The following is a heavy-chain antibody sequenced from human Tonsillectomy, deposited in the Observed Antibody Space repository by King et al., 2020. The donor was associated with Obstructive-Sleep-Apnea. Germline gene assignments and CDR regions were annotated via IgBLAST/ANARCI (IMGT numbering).Heavy chain of an antibody. CDR2: RRYDGSHK. V-gene: IGHV3-30*02. CDR3: AKGWGNYFDY. Sequence: VQLVQSGGGVVQPGGSLRRSCAASGFTFINYGMHWVRQAPGKGLEWVGFRRYDGSHKYYSDSVKGRFTISRANAKNTLDLQMNSLTAEDTAMYYCAKGWGNYFDYWGQGTLVTVSS. CDR1: GFTFINYG. D-gene: IGHD7-27*01. J-gene: IGHJ4*02.